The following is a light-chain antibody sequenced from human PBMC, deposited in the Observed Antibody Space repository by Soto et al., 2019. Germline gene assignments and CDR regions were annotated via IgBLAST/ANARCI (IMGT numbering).Light chain of an antibody. Sequence: EIVLTQSPATLSLSPGERATLSCRASQSVSSSYLAWYQQKPGQAPRLLIFGVSSRATGVPDRFSGSGSGTDFTLTISRLEPEDFALYYCQQYSNSPRTFGQGTKVDIK. V-gene: IGKV3-20*01. CDR1: QSVSSSY. CDR3: QQYSNSPRT. CDR2: GVS. J-gene: IGKJ1*01.